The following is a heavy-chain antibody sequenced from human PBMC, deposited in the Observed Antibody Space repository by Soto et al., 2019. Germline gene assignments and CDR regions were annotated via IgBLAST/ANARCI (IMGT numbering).Heavy chain of an antibody. V-gene: IGHV4-59*01. D-gene: IGHD3-16*01. Sequence: SETLSLTCTVSGGSISSYYWSWIRQPPGKGLEWIGYIYYSGSTNYNPSLKSRVTISVDTSKNQFSLKLSSVTAADTAVYYCAGAIWGAADAFDIWGQGTMVTVSS. J-gene: IGHJ3*02. CDR1: GGSISSYY. CDR2: IYYSGST. CDR3: AGAIWGAADAFDI.